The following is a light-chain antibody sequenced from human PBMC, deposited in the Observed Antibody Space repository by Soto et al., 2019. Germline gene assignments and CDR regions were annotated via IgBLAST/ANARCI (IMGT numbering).Light chain of an antibody. V-gene: IGKV3-20*01. Sequence: EIVMTQSPASVSGSPGERATLSCRASQSVSSIYFAWYQQKRGQAPRLLIYGVSSRATGIPDRFSGSGSGTDFTLTISRLEPEDSAVYYCEQYGSSPRTFGQGTKVDNK. CDR3: EQYGSSPRT. CDR2: GVS. J-gene: IGKJ1*01. CDR1: QSVSSIY.